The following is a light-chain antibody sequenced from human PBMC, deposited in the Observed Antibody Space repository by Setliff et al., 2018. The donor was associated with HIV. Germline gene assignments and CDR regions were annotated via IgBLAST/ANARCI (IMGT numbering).Light chain of an antibody. CDR3: SSYTSSSTYV. J-gene: IGLJ1*01. Sequence: QSVLTQPRSVSGSPGQPVTISCTGTSSDVGGYNFVSWYQQHPGKAPKLLIYDVTKRPSGVPDRFSGSKSGNTASLTISGLQAEDEADYYCSSYTSSSTYVFGTGTKVTVL. V-gene: IGLV2-11*01. CDR2: DVT. CDR1: SSDVGGYNF.